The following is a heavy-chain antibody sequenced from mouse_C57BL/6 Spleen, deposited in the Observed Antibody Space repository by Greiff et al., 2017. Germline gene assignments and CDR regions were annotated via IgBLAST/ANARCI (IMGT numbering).Heavy chain of an antibody. V-gene: IGHV2-2*01. D-gene: IGHD2-5*01. CDR3: ARNSNFAY. J-gene: IGHJ3*01. Sequence: VMLVESGPGLVQPSQSLSITCTVSGFSLTSYGVHWVRQSPGKGLEWLGVIWSGGSTDYNAAFISRLSISKDNSKSQVFFKMNSLQADDTAIYYCARNSNFAYWGQGTLVTVSA. CDR2: IWSGGST. CDR1: GFSLTSYG.